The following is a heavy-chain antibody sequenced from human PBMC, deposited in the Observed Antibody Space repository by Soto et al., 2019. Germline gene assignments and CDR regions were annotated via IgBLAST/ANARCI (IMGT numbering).Heavy chain of an antibody. CDR1: GFTFSSHW. D-gene: IGHD2-2*01. V-gene: IGHV3-74*01. CDR3: ARGVPNCSSSSCYFDF. CDR2: INGDGRTT. Sequence: PGGSLRLSCAASGFTFSSHWMNWVRQAPGKGLVWVSRINGDGRTTSHADSVKGRFTISRDNAKNTLYLQMNSLRVEDTAVYYCARGVPNCSSSSCYFDFWGQGILVTVSS. J-gene: IGHJ4*02.